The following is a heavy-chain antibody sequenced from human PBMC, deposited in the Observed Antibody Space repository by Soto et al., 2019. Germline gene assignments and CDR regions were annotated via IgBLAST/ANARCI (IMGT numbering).Heavy chain of an antibody. J-gene: IGHJ6*02. D-gene: IGHD6-13*01. V-gene: IGHV3-48*02. Sequence: EVQLVESGGDLVQPGGSLRLSCAASGFIFSDYTMTWVRQAPGRGLEFVSHISSSGGAIFYAESVKGRFTVSRDNAKNSLYLQMNSLRDGDTAVYFCARDHGGSTWFVGVYYFFGMDVWGQGTAVTVSS. CDR1: GFIFSDYT. CDR3: ARDHGGSTWFVGVYYFFGMDV. CDR2: ISSSGGAI.